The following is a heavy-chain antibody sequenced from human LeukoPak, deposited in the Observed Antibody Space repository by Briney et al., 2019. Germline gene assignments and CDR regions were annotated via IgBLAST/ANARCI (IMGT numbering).Heavy chain of an antibody. J-gene: IGHJ4*02. CDR1: GFTFTSSA. V-gene: IGHV1-58*02. Sequence: ASVKVSCKASGFTFTSSAMQWVRQARGQRLEWIGWIVVGSGNTNYAQKFQERVTITRDMSTSTAYMELSSLRSEDTAVYYCAAEHYDSSGWDPYYFDYWGQGTLVTVSS. D-gene: IGHD3-22*01. CDR3: AAEHYDSSGWDPYYFDY. CDR2: IVVGSGNT.